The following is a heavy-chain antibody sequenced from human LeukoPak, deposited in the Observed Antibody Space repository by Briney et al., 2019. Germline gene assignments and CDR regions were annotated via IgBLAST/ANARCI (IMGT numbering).Heavy chain of an antibody. V-gene: IGHV4-59*08. CDR1: GGSISSYY. CDR2: IYYSGST. J-gene: IGHJ4*02. D-gene: IGHD5-18*01. Sequence: SETLSLTCTVSGGSISSYYWSWIRQPPGKGLEWIGYIYYSGSTNYNPSLKSRVTISVGTSKNQFSLRLSSVTAADTAVYYCARSRGYSYGTTFLDYWGQGTLVTVSS. CDR3: ARSRGYSYGTTFLDY.